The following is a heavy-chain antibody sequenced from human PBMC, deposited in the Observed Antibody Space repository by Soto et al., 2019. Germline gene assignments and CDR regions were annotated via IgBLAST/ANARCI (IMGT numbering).Heavy chain of an antibody. CDR2: ISYNGGNK. CDR1: GFTFSSYA. V-gene: IGHV3-30-3*01. Sequence: GGSLRLSCAASGFTFSSYATHWVRQAPGKGLEWVAVISYNGGNKYYADSVKGRFTISRDNSKNTLYLQMSSLRDEDTAVYYCARESEGLDYWGQGTLVTVSS. J-gene: IGHJ4*02. CDR3: ARESEGLDY.